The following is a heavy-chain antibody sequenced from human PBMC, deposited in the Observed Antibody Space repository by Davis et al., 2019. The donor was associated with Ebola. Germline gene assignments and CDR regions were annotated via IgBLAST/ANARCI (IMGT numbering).Heavy chain of an antibody. J-gene: IGHJ6*02. D-gene: IGHD6-13*01. CDR1: GFTFSDYY. CDR3: AREIAAAEALYYYGMDV. CDR2: ISSSSSYT. V-gene: IGHV3-11*06. Sequence: GGSLRLSCAASGFTFSDYYMSWIRQAPGKGLEWVSYISSSSSYTNYADSVKGRFTISRDNAKNSLYLQMNSLRAEDTAVYYCAREIAAAEALYYYGMDVWGQGTTVTVSS.